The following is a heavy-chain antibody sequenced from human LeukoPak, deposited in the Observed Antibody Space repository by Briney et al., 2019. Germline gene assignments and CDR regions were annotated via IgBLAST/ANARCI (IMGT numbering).Heavy chain of an antibody. CDR1: GGSISSYY. J-gene: IGHJ5*02. CDR3: ARQSSLNWFDP. Sequence: SETLSLTCTVSGGSISSYYWNCIRQPPGKGLEWIGYIYYTGSTYYSPSLRSRVTISLDTSKNQFSLKLNSVTAADAAVYYCARQSSLNWFDPWGQGTLVTVSS. CDR2: IYYTGST. V-gene: IGHV4-59*08.